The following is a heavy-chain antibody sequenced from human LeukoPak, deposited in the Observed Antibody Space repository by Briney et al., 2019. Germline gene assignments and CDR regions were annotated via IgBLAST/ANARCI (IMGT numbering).Heavy chain of an antibody. CDR2: ISYDGTEK. V-gene: IGHV3-30-3*01. CDR1: GFTLSSYA. CDR3: ARDLASSGWWTNAFDL. J-gene: IGHJ3*01. D-gene: IGHD6-19*01. Sequence: PGGSLRLSCEASGFTLSSYAMHWVRQAPVKGLEWVAVISYDGTEKYFSDSVKGRFTISRDNSKNTLHLQMSSLRGADTAAYFCARDLASSGWWTNAFDLWGQGTMVTVSS.